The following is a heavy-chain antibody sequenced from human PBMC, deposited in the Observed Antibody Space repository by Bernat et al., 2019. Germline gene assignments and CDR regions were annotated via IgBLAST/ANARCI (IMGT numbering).Heavy chain of an antibody. CDR2: IYPGDSDT. CDR3: ARLAFAGSTSYYFDY. Sequence: EVQLVQSGAEVKKPGESLKISCKGSGYSFTSHWIGWVRQMPGKGLEWMGIIYPGDSDTRYSPSFQGQVTISADKSISTAYLQWSSLKASDTAMYYCARLAFAGSTSYYFDYWGQGTLVTVSS. V-gene: IGHV5-51*01. CDR1: GYSFTSHW. D-gene: IGHD2-2*01. J-gene: IGHJ4*02.